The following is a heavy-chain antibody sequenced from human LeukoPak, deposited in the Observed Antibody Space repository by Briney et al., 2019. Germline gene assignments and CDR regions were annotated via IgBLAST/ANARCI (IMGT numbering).Heavy chain of an antibody. CDR3: ASIPGTMVRGVILDY. CDR1: GGIFSSYA. CDR2: LIPIFGTA. J-gene: IGHJ4*02. D-gene: IGHD3-10*01. V-gene: IGHV1-69*15. Sequence: SVKVSCKASGGIFSSYAISWVRQAPGQGLEWMGRLIPIFGTANYAQKFQGRVTITADESTSTAYMELSSLRSEDTAVYYCASIPGTMVRGVILDYWGQGTLVTVSS.